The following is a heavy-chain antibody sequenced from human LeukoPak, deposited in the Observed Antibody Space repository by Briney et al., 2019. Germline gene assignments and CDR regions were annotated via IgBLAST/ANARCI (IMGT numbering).Heavy chain of an antibody. D-gene: IGHD1-26*01. CDR1: GFTFSSYS. J-gene: IGHJ3*02. V-gene: IGHV3-21*01. Sequence: GGSLRLSCAASGFTFSSYSMNWVRQAPGKGLEWVSSISSSSSYIYYADSVKGRFTISRDNAKNSLYLQMNSLRAEDTAVYYCAIFKIVGATAFDIWGQGTMVTVSS. CDR2: ISSSSSYI. CDR3: AIFKIVGATAFDI.